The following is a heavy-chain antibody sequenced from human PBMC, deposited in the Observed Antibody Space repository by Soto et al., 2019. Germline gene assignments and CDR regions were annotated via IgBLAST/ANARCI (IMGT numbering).Heavy chain of an antibody. D-gene: IGHD6-25*01. J-gene: IGHJ4*02. CDR1: GFTFSSYA. CDR2: ISGSGGST. V-gene: IGHV3-23*01. Sequence: GGSLRLSCAASGFTFSSYAMSWVRQAPGKGLEWVSAISGSGGSTYYADSVRGRFTIARDNSKNTLYLQMNGLSPEDSAIYYCAKFIVGTGGSSGWPWFFDSWGQGTLVTVSS. CDR3: AKFIVGTGGSSGWPWFFDS.